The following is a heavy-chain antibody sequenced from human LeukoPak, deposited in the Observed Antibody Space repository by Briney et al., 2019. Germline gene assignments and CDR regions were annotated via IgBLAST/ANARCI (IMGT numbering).Heavy chain of an antibody. CDR3: ARPLQGIVGATGFDY. J-gene: IGHJ4*02. D-gene: IGHD1-26*01. CDR2: IYPSDSDT. V-gene: IGHV5-51*01. Sequence: PGESLKISCQGSEYSFATYWIAWLRQLTGKGLEWMGIIYPSDSDTRYSPSFQGQVTISADKSIKTAYLQWSSLKASDTAMYYCARPLQGIVGATGFDYWGQGTLVTVSS. CDR1: EYSFATYW.